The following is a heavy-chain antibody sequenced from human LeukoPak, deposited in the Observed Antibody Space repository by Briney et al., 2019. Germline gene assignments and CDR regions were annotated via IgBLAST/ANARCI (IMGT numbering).Heavy chain of an antibody. CDR3: AKNRGGGLHYYMDV. Sequence: GGSLRLSCAASGFTFSSYAMSWVRQAPGKGLEWVSVISGSGGTTYYADSVKGRFTISRDNSKNTLYLQMNSLRAEDTAVYYCAKNRGGGLHYYMDVWGKATTVTVSS. CDR1: GFTFSSYA. D-gene: IGHD4-23*01. V-gene: IGHV3-23*01. CDR2: ISGSGGTT. J-gene: IGHJ6*03.